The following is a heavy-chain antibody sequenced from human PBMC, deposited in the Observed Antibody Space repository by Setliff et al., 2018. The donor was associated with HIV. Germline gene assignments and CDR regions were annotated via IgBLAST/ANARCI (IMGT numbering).Heavy chain of an antibody. J-gene: IGHJ4*02. V-gene: IGHV3-49*04. CDR2: IRNKAYAGTT. CDR1: GFIFGDYS. CDR3: ARDFGGPLVIPAH. D-gene: IGHD3-16*02. Sequence: GGSLRLSCTASGFIFGDYSMTWVRQAPGKGLEWIGFIRNKAYAGTTEYAASVKGRFTISRDDSKNTTYLQMNSLKTEDTAVYYCARDFGGPLVIPAHWGQGTLVTVSS.